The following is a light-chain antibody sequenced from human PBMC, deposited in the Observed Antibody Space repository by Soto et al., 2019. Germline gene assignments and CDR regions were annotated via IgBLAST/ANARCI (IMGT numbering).Light chain of an antibody. Sequence: QSALTQPASVSGSPGQSITISCTGTVSDVGTYNYVSWYQQHPGKVPKLMIFEVLNRPSGVSNRFSGSKSGNTASLTISGLQAEDEADYFCSSYTTTSTSVFGTGTKLTVL. CDR1: VSDVGTYNY. CDR3: SSYTTTSTSV. J-gene: IGLJ1*01. CDR2: EVL. V-gene: IGLV2-14*01.